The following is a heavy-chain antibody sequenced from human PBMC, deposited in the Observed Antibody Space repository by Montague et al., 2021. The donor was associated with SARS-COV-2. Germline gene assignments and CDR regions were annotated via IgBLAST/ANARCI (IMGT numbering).Heavy chain of an antibody. D-gene: IGHD1-26*01. J-gene: IGHJ4*01. V-gene: IGHV2-5*02. CDR3: AHRQAVGAPLD. CDR1: GFSLSSNGVG. Sequence: PPLVKPTQTLTLTCTFSGFSLSSNGVGVGWIRQPPGKTLEWLALIYWDDDKRYSPSLKSRLTITKDTSKNQVVLTLTNMDPVDTATYYCAHRQAVGAPLDGGRGTLVNVPS. CDR2: IYWDDDK.